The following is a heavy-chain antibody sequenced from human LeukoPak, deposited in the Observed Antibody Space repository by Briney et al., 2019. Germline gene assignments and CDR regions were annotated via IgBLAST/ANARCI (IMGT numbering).Heavy chain of an antibody. CDR3: AGNLGYSYGWGYYYYMDV. CDR2: ISAYNGNT. Sequence: ASVKVSCKASGYTFTGYYMHWVRQAPRQGLEWMGWISAYNGNTNYAQKLQGRVTMTTDTSTSTAYMELRSLRSDDTAVYYCAGNLGYSYGWGYYYYMDVWGKGTTVTVSS. J-gene: IGHJ6*03. D-gene: IGHD5-18*01. V-gene: IGHV1-18*04. CDR1: GYTFTGYY.